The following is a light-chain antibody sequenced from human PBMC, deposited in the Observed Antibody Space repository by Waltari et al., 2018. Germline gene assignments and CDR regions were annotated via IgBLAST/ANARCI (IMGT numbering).Light chain of an antibody. CDR1: SSDVGSYNL. Sequence: QSALTQPASVSGSPGQSITLSCTGTSSDVGSYNLVSWYQQHPGKAPKLMIYEVSKRPSGVSNRFSGSKSGNTASLTISGLQAEDEADYYCYSYAGSSPVVFGGGTKLTVL. CDR2: EVS. J-gene: IGLJ2*01. V-gene: IGLV2-23*02. CDR3: YSYAGSSPVV.